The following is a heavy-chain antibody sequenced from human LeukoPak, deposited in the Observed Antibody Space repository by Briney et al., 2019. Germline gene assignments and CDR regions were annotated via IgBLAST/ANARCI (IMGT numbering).Heavy chain of an antibody. CDR1: GFTFSSYA. CDR3: AKVMYHCSSTSCYGSYFDY. V-gene: IGHV3-23*01. Sequence: PGGSLRLSCAASGFTFSSYAMSWVRQAPGKGLEWVSAISGSGGSTYYADSVKGRFTISRDNSKNTLYPQMNSLRAEDTAVYYCAKVMYHCSSTSCYGSYFDYWGQGTLVTVSS. CDR2: ISGSGGST. J-gene: IGHJ4*02. D-gene: IGHD2-2*01.